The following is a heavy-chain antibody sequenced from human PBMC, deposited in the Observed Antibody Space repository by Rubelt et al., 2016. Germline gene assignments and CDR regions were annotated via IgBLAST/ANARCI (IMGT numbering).Heavy chain of an antibody. CDR2: VHYSGNT. CDR3: ARKGDERTFDS. D-gene: IGHD3-10*01. V-gene: IGHV4-34*01. CDR1: GGSFSGYY. J-gene: IGHJ4*02. Sequence: QVQLQQWGAGLLKPSETLSLTCAVYGGSFSGYYWSWIRQPPGKGLEWIAYVHYSGNTNYNPPLKSRVTGSVDTSKNQNSRGLSSVTAADTDGYYCARKGDERTFDSWGQGTLVTVSS.